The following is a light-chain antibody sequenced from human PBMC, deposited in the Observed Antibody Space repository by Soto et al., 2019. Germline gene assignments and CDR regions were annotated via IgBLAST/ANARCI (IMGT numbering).Light chain of an antibody. Sequence: EFVLTQSPGTLSLSPGERATLSCRASQSGSSNNLAWYQHKPGQAPRLLIYGASSRATGVPDRFSGSGSGTDFTLTISRTEPEDFSVDDCQQYYPSPRTFGQGTKVEIK. J-gene: IGKJ1*01. V-gene: IGKV3-20*01. CDR1: QSGSSNN. CDR2: GAS. CDR3: QQYYPSPRT.